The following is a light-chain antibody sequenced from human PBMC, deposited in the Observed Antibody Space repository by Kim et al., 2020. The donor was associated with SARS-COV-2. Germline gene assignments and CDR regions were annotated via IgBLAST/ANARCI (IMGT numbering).Light chain of an antibody. V-gene: IGKV3-15*01. Sequence: SPAGRASLSCRASEDVNSNLAWYQQKPGQAPRLLIYAASTRATGIPVRFSGGGSETEFTLTISSLLSEDSAVYYCQQYDKWPPAYTFGQGTKLEI. CDR2: AAS. CDR3: QQYDKWPPAYT. J-gene: IGKJ2*01. CDR1: EDVNSN.